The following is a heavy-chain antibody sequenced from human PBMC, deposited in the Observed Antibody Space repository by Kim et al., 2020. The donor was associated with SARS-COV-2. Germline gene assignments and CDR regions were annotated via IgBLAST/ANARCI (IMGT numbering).Heavy chain of an antibody. CDR2: ISESGGAT. J-gene: IGHJ4*02. D-gene: IGHD3-9*01. CDR3: AKALRKYDILTGHDY. CDR1: GFTFSSYA. V-gene: IGHV3-23*01. Sequence: GGSLRLSCAASGFTFSSYAMSWVRQGPGKGLEWVSAISESGGATYNADSVKGRFTISRDNSKNTLYLQMNSLRAEDTAVYYCAKALRKYDILTGHDYWGQGALVTVSS.